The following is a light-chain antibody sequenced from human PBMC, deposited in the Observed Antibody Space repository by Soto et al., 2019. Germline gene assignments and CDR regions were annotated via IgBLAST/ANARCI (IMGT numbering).Light chain of an antibody. CDR3: AVWDDSLNAYA. V-gene: IGLV1-44*01. CDR1: SSNVGTNT. CDR2: GNN. J-gene: IGLJ2*01. Sequence: QSALTQAPSASGTPGQRVLISCSGSSSNVGTNTVNWYQQLPGTAPRLLVYGNNQRPSGIPDRFSGSKSGTSASLAISGLQSDDDADYHCAVWDDSLNAYAFGGGTKLTVL.